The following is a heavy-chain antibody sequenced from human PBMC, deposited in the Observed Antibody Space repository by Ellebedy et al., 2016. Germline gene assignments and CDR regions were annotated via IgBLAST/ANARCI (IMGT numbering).Heavy chain of an antibody. CDR1: GGSISSYY. V-gene: IGHV4-59*08. D-gene: IGHD4-17*01. CDR2: ISYSGST. CDR3: ARHSGPGRGDYGPDY. Sequence: SETLSLTCTVSGGSISSYYWSWIRQPPGKGLEWIGYISYSGSTNYNPSLKSRVTISLDTSKNQFSLKLSSVTAADTAVYYCARHSGPGRGDYGPDYWGQGTLVTVSS. J-gene: IGHJ4*02.